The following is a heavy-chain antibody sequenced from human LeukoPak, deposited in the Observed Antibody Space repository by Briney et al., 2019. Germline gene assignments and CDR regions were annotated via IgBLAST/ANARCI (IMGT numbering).Heavy chain of an antibody. CDR2: ISYDGSNK. D-gene: IGHD3-22*01. CDR1: GFTFSSYG. J-gene: IGHJ3*02. Sequence: PGRSLRLSCAASGFTFSSYGMHWVRQAPGKGLEWVAVISYDGSNKYYADSVKGRFTISRDNSKNTLYLQMNSLRAEDTAVYYCAKDGYGSGDAFDIWGQGTMVTVSS. CDR3: AKDGYGSGDAFDI. V-gene: IGHV3-30*18.